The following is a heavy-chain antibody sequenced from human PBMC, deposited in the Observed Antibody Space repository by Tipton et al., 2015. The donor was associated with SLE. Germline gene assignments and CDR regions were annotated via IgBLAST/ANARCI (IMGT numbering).Heavy chain of an antibody. CDR3: ASAGDSSSPLDY. V-gene: IGHV4-59*01. CDR1: GGSISSYY. D-gene: IGHD6-13*01. CDR2: IYYSGST. J-gene: IGHJ4*02. Sequence: TLPLTCTVSGGSISSYYWSWIRQPPGKGLEWIGYIYYSGSTNYNPSLKSRVTISVDTSKNQFSLKLSSVTAADTAVYYCASAGDSSSPLDYWGQGTLVTVSS.